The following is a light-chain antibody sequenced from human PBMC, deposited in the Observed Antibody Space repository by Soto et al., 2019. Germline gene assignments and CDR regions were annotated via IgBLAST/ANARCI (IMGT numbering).Light chain of an antibody. CDR1: SSNIGSNY. CDR3: AAWDDSLSGV. CDR2: SNN. Sequence: QAVVTQPPSASGTPGQRVTISCSGSSSNIGSNYVYWYQQLPGTAPKLLIYSNNQRPSGVPDRFSGSKSGTSASLAISGLRSEDEAYYYCAAWDDSLSGVFGGGTKVTVL. V-gene: IGLV1-47*02. J-gene: IGLJ3*02.